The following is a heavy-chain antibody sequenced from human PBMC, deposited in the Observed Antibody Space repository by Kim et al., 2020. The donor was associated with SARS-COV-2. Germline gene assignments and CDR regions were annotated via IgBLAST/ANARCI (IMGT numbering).Heavy chain of an antibody. CDR2: INHSGST. D-gene: IGHD1-26*01. V-gene: IGHV4-34*01. CDR3: ARGPRYSGSYFDY. Sequence: SETLSLTCAVYGGSFSGYYWSWIRQPPGKGLEWIGEINHSGSTNYNPSLKSRVTISVDTSKNQFSLKLSSVTAADTAVYYCARGPRYSGSYFDYWGQGTLVTVSS. CDR1: GGSFSGYY. J-gene: IGHJ4*02.